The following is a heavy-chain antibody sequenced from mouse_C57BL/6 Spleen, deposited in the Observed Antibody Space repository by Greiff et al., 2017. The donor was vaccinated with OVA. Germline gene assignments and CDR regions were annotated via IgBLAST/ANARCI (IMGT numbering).Heavy chain of an antibody. CDR3: AREYYGSSGDFGV. V-gene: IGHV1-52*01. J-gene: IGHJ1*03. Sequence: VQLQQPGAELVRPGSSVKLSCKASGYTFTSYWMHWVKQRPIQGLEWIGNIDPSDSDTHYNQKFKDKATLTVDKSSSTAYMQLSSLTSEDSAVYYCAREYYGSSGDFGVWGTGTTVTVSS. D-gene: IGHD1-1*01. CDR2: IDPSDSDT. CDR1: GYTFTSYW.